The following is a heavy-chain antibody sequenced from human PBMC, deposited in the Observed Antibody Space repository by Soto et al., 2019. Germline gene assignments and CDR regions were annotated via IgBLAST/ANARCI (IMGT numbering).Heavy chain of an antibody. V-gene: IGHV3-74*01. CDR1: GFTFSSYW. J-gene: IGHJ4*02. CDR3: ARDPMATVTNDY. CDR2: INSDGSST. D-gene: IGHD4-17*01. Sequence: PGGSLRLCCAASGFTFSSYWMHGVRQAPGKGLVWVSRINSDGSSTSYADSVKGRFTISRDNAKNTLYPQMNSLRAEDTAVYYCARDPMATVTNDYWGQGTLVTVSS.